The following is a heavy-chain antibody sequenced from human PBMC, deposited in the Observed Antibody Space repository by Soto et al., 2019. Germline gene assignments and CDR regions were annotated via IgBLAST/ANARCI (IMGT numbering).Heavy chain of an antibody. V-gene: IGHV2-5*02. CDR2: VYWDDDK. CDR1: GFSLSTAGMG. Sequence: QITLKESGPTLVKPTQTLTLTCTFSGFSLSTAGMGVGWIRQPPGKALEWLALVYWDDDKRYNPSIRTRLSITKDTSKNQVVVTMTNMDPVDTGTYYCARRGSSSSAAGWFDPWGQGVLVTVSS. CDR3: ARRGSSSSAAGWFDP. J-gene: IGHJ5*02. D-gene: IGHD6-6*01.